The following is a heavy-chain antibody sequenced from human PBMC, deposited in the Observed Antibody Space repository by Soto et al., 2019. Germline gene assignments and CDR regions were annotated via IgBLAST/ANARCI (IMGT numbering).Heavy chain of an antibody. D-gene: IGHD1-26*01. Sequence: PSETLSLTGSVSGGSISSGDYYWSWIRQPPGKGLEWIGYMFYTGTTYYNPSLKSRITISMDTSKNQFSLKLSSVTAADTAVYYCARAREWEPIDYWGQGTLVTVSS. CDR1: GGSISSGDYY. V-gene: IGHV4-30-4*02. CDR2: MFYTGTT. J-gene: IGHJ4*02. CDR3: ARAREWEPIDY.